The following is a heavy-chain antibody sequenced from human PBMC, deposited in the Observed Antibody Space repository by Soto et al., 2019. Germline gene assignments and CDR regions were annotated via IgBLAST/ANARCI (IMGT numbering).Heavy chain of an antibody. J-gene: IGHJ6*02. D-gene: IGHD3-10*01. Sequence: SGPTLVNPTQTLTLTCTFSGFSLSTNEMCVSWIRQPPGKALEWLARIDWDDDKYYRTSLKTRLTITKNTSKNQKVLTINNIKPVDTATYYCARILYSYSSGSPYGMDVWGQGTTVTVSS. V-gene: IGHV2-70*11. CDR2: IDWDDDK. CDR3: ARILYSYSSGSPYGMDV. CDR1: GFSLSTNEMC.